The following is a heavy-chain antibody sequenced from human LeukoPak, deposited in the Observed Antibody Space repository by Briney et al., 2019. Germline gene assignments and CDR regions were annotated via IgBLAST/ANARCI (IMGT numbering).Heavy chain of an antibody. J-gene: IGHJ4*02. CDR3: AKVTRITMIVVVITTSVYFDY. CDR2: ISGSGGST. D-gene: IGHD3-22*01. V-gene: IGHV3-23*01. CDR1: GFTFSSYA. Sequence: GGSLRLSCAASGFTFSSYAMGWVRQAPGKGLEWVSAISGSGGSTYYADSVKGRFTISRDNSKNTLYLQMNSLRAEDTAVYYCAKVTRITMIVVVITTSVYFDYWGQGTLVTVSS.